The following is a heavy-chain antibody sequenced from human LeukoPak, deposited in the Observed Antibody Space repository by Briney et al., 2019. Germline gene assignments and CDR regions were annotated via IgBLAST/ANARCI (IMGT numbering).Heavy chain of an antibody. CDR1: GGSISSSSYS. CDR2: IYYSGST. Sequence: PSETLSLTCSVSGGSISSSSYSWGWVRQPPGKGLEWIARIYYSGSTYYNPSLKSRVTISEDTSKNQFSLKLSSVTAADTAVYYCARAFRGIFGVFEAFDIWGQGTMVTVSS. D-gene: IGHD3-3*01. CDR3: ARAFRGIFGVFEAFDI. J-gene: IGHJ3*02. V-gene: IGHV4-39*07.